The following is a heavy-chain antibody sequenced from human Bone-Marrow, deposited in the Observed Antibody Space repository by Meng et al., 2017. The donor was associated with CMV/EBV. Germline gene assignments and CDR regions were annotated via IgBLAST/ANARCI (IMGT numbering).Heavy chain of an antibody. D-gene: IGHD3-3*01. CDR2: INSDGSST. CDR1: GFTFSSYW. CDR3: ARVGGRSYDFWSGYPNTYYYYGMDV. V-gene: IGHV3-74*01. J-gene: IGHJ6*02. Sequence: ETLSLTCAASGFTFSSYWMHWVRQAPGKGLVWVSRINSDGSSTSYADSVKGRFTISRDNAKNTLYLQMNSLRAEDTAVYYCARVGGRSYDFWSGYPNTYYYYGMDVWGQGTTVTVSS.